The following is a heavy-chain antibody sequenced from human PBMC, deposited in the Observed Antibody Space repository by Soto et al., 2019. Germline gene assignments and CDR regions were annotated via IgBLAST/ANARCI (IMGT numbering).Heavy chain of an antibody. J-gene: IGHJ4*02. CDR2: IYYSGST. D-gene: IGHD2-15*01. CDR3: ARGDSQVVKDY. Sequence: KTSETLSLTCTVSGGTVSSGSYYLSWIRQPPGKGLEWIGYIYYSGSTNYNPSLKSRVTISVDTSKNQFSLKLSSVTAADTAVYYCARGDSQVVKDYWGQGTLVTV. V-gene: IGHV4-61*01. CDR1: GGTVSSGSYY.